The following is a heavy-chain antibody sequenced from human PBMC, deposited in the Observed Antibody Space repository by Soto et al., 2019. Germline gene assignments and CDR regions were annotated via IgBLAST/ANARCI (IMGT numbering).Heavy chain of an antibody. CDR3: ARAGGLGAVAVDY. CDR1: GGSISSGGYS. J-gene: IGHJ4*02. Sequence: QLQLQESGSGLVKPSQNLSLTCAVSGGSISSGGYSWSWSRQPPGKGLERIGYIYRSGSNYYNPSLKHRVTRSVDRSKNQFSRKLSSVTAAATAVYYCARAGGLGAVAVDYWGQGPLVTVSS. CDR2: IYRSGSN. V-gene: IGHV4-30-2*01. D-gene: IGHD6-19*01.